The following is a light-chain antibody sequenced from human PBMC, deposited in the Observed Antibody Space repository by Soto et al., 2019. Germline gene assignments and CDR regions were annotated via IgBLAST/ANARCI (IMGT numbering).Light chain of an antibody. CDR1: QSISSW. J-gene: IGKJ2*01. CDR2: KAS. Sequence: DIQMTQSPSTLSASVGDRVTITCRASQSISSWLAWYQQKPGKAPKLLLYKASILESGVPSRFSGSGSGTEFTLTISSLQPDDFATYYCQQYNSYPYTFGQGTKLEIK. CDR3: QQYNSYPYT. V-gene: IGKV1-5*03.